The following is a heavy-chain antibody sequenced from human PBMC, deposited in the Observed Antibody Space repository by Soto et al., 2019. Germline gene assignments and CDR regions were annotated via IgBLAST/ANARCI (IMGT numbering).Heavy chain of an antibody. V-gene: IGHV1-69*11. Sequence: QVQPVQSGTEVKKPGSSVKVSCKASGGTFSSSGFSWVRQAPGQGLEWMGMIVPSLDTTKYAQKFQARVTITADEFTSTAYRESGSLRSEDPAVNYWPRSPQPRATADPYGVDLWGQGKRVIASS. J-gene: IGHJ6*02. CDR3: PRSPQPRATADPYGVDL. CDR2: IVPSLDTT. CDR1: GGTFSSSG. D-gene: IGHD1-26*01.